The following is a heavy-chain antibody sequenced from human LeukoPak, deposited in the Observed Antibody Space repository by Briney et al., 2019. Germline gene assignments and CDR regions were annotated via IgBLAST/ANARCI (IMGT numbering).Heavy chain of an antibody. Sequence: PSETLSLTCTVSGGSISTYYWSWIRQPPGKGLEWIGYIYYSGSTYFNPSLKSRVTISVDTSKNQFSLKLSSVTAADTAVYYCARTSGYDSSGYYPWYFDYWGQGTLVTVSS. CDR2: IYYSGST. J-gene: IGHJ4*02. D-gene: IGHD3-22*01. CDR1: GGSISTYY. V-gene: IGHV4-59*01. CDR3: ARTSGYDSSGYYPWYFDY.